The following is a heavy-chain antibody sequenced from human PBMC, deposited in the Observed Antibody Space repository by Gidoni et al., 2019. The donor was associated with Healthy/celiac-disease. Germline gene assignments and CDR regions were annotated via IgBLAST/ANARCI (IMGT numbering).Heavy chain of an antibody. D-gene: IGHD1-26*01. CDR2: IIPIFGTA. J-gene: IGHJ6*02. CDR1: GGTFSSYA. V-gene: IGHV1-69*01. CDR3: AKLGGELLGGMAYYYYGMDV. Sequence: QVQLVQSGAEVKKPGSSVKVSCKASGGTFSSYAISWVRQAPGQGLEWMGGIIPIFGTANYAQKFQGRVTITADESTSTAYMELSSLRSEDTAVYYCAKLGGELLGGMAYYYYGMDVWGQGTTVTVSS.